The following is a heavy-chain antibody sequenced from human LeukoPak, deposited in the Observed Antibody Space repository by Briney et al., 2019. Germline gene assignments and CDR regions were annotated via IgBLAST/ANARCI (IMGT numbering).Heavy chain of an antibody. D-gene: IGHD5-24*01. CDR3: ARLSLYNTQDY. CDR1: GGSISSSSYY. Sequence: SETLSLTCTFSGGSISSSSYYWGWIRQPPGKGLEWIGSTYYSGSTYYNPSLKSRVTISVDTSKNQFSLKLSSVTAADTAVYYCARLSLYNTQDYWGQGTLVTVSS. J-gene: IGHJ4*02. CDR2: TYYSGST. V-gene: IGHV4-39*01.